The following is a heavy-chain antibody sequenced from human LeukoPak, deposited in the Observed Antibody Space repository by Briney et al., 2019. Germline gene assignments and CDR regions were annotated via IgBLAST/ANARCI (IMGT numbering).Heavy chain of an antibody. CDR2: FNPSGGST. V-gene: IGHV1-46*01. CDR3: ARGLLDSSGWHWFDP. D-gene: IGHD6-19*01. CDR1: GYTFTSYY. J-gene: IGHJ5*02. Sequence: ASVKVSCKASGYTFTSYYMHWVRQAPGQGLEWMGIFNPSGGSTSYAQKFQGRVTMTRDMSTSTVYMELSSLRSEDTAVYYCARGLLDSSGWHWFDPWGQGTLVTVSS.